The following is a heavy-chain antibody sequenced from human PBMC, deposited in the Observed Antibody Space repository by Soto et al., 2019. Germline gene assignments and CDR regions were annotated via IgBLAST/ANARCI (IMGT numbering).Heavy chain of an antibody. D-gene: IGHD4-4*01. J-gene: IGHJ5*02. CDR2: INAGYGHT. CDR1: GYTFTRYA. Sequence: QVQLVQSGAEEKKPGASVKVSCKASGYTFTRYAMHWVRQAPGQRLEWMGWINAGYGHTKYSQNFQGRVTITRDTSXXKVYMELNSLRSEDTAVYYCARFQDFDYRGSWFAPWGQGTLVTVSS. V-gene: IGHV1-3*05. CDR3: ARFQDFDYRGSWFAP.